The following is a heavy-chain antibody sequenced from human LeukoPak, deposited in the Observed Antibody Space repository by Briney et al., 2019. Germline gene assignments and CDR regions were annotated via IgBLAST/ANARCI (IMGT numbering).Heavy chain of an antibody. Sequence: SVKVSCKASGGTFSSYAISWVRQAPGQGLEWMGRIIPILGIANYAQKFQGRVTITADKSTSTAYMELSSLRSEDTAVYYCARDGYHYYGSGRPFDPWGQGTLVTVSS. CDR3: ARDGYHYYGSGRPFDP. CDR1: GGTFSSYA. J-gene: IGHJ5*02. V-gene: IGHV1-69*04. CDR2: IIPILGIA. D-gene: IGHD3-10*01.